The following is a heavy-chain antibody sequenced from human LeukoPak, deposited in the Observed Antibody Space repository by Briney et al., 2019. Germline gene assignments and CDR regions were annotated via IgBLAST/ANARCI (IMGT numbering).Heavy chain of an antibody. D-gene: IGHD2-15*01. J-gene: IGHJ5*02. Sequence: ASVKVSCKASGYTFTSYAMNWVRQAPGQGLEWMGWINTNTGNPTYAQGFTGRFVFSLDTSVSTAYLQISNLKAEDTAVYYCARRGYCTGNSCYSGDFWFDPWGQGTLVTVSS. V-gene: IGHV7-4-1*02. CDR1: GYTFTSYA. CDR2: INTNTGNP. CDR3: ARRGYCTGNSCYSGDFWFDP.